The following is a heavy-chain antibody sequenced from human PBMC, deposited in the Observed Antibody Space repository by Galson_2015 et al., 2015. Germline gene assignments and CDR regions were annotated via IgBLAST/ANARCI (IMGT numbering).Heavy chain of an antibody. J-gene: IGHJ6*02. Sequence: SVKVSCKASGGTFSSYAISRVRQAPGQGLEWMGGIIPIFGTANYAQKFQGRVTITADESTSTAYMELSSLRSEDTAVYYCARERRGVYDFWSGYQYYYYYGMDVWGQGTTVTVSS. D-gene: IGHD3-3*01. CDR2: IIPIFGTA. V-gene: IGHV1-69*13. CDR3: ARERRGVYDFWSGYQYYYYYGMDV. CDR1: GGTFSSYA.